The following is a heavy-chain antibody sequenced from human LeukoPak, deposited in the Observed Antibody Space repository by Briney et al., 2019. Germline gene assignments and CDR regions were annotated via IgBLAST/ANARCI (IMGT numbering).Heavy chain of an antibody. V-gene: IGHV4-39*01. Sequence: SETLSFTCTVSGGSISSSSYYWGWIRQPPGKGLEWIGSIYYSGSTYYNPSLKSRVTISVDTSKNQFSLKLSSVTAADTAVYYCARLVAGSVFDYWGQGTLVTVSS. D-gene: IGHD6-19*01. J-gene: IGHJ4*02. CDR3: ARLVAGSVFDY. CDR2: IYYSGST. CDR1: GGSISSSSYY.